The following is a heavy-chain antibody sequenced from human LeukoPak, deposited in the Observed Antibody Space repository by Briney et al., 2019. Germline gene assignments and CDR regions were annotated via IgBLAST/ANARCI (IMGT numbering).Heavy chain of an antibody. D-gene: IGHD4-17*01. CDR3: ANVYGDSLGVNAFDI. CDR1: RFTFSSYA. J-gene: IGHJ3*02. Sequence: PGGSLRLSCAASRFTFSSYAMHWVSQAPGKGLEWVAVISYDGSNKYYADSVKGRFTISRDNSKNTLYLQMNSLRAEDTAVYYCANVYGDSLGVNAFDIWGQGTMVTVSS. V-gene: IGHV3-30*04. CDR2: ISYDGSNK.